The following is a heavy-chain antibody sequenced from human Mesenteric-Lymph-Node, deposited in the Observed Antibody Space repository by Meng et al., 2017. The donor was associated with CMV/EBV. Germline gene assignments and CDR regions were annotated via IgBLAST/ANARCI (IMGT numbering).Heavy chain of an antibody. CDR3: AREITLASDY. V-gene: IGHV1-2*02. CDR2: INPNNGGT. D-gene: IGHD1-1*01. Sequence: ASVKVSCKASGYTFTDYYMHWVRQATGQGPEWMGWINPNNGGTNYAQKFQGRVTMTRDTSISTAYMELSRLTSDDTAVYYCAREITLASDYWGQGTLVTVSS. J-gene: IGHJ4*02. CDR1: GYTFTDYY.